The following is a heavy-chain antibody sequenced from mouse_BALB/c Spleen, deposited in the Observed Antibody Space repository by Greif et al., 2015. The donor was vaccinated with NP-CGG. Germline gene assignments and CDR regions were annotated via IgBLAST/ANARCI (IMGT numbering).Heavy chain of an antibody. Sequence: DLVKPGASVKLSCKASGYTFTSYWINWIKQRPGQGLEWIGRIAPGSGSTYYNEMFKGKATLTVDTSSSTAYIQLSSLSSEDSAVYFCARGGGGRDYWGQGTTLTVSS. J-gene: IGHJ2*01. V-gene: IGHV1S41*01. CDR3: ARGGGGRDY. D-gene: IGHD3-3*01. CDR2: IAPGSGST. CDR1: GYTFTSYW.